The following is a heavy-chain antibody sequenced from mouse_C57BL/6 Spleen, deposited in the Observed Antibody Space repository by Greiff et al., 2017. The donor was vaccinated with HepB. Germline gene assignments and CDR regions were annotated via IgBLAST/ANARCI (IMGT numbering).Heavy chain of an antibody. V-gene: IGHV1-69*01. D-gene: IGHD2-5*01. Sequence: QVQLQQPGAELVMPGASVKLSCKASGYTFTSYWMHWVKQRPGQGLEWIGEIDPSDSYTNYNQKFKGKSTLTVDKSSSTAYMQLSSLTSEDSAVYYCARGNSKGYALDCWGQGTSVTVSS. CDR2: IDPSDSYT. CDR1: GYTFTSYW. J-gene: IGHJ4*01. CDR3: ARGNSKGYALDC.